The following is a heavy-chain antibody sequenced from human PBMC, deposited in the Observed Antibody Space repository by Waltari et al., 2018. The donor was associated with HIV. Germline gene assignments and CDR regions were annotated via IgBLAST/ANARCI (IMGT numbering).Heavy chain of an antibody. CDR3: ARGSDYDFWSSVNFDY. CDR2: IYYSGST. D-gene: IGHD3-3*01. J-gene: IGHJ4*02. Sequence: QVQLQESGPGLVKPSETLSLTCTVSGGSISSYYCSWFRQPPGKGLEWIGYIYYSGSTNYNPSLKSRVTISVDTSKNQFSLKLSSVTAADTAVYYCARGSDYDFWSSVNFDYWGQGTLVTVSS. V-gene: IGHV4-59*01. CDR1: GGSISSYY.